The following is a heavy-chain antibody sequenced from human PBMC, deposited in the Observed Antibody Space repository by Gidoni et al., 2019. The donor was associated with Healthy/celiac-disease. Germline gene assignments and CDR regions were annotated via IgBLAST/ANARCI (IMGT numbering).Heavy chain of an antibody. Sequence: APGKGLEWVSAISGSGGSTYYADSVKGRFTISRDNSKNTLYLQMNSLRAEDTAVYYCAKESPEYSSSYYGGQGTLVTVSS. CDR3: AKESPEYSSSYY. CDR2: ISGSGGST. J-gene: IGHJ4*02. V-gene: IGHV3-23*01. D-gene: IGHD6-6*01.